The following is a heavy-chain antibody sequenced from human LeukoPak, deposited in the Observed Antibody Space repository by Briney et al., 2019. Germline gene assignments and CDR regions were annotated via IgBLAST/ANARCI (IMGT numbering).Heavy chain of an antibody. CDR2: RNHRGSS. Sequence: SETLSLTCSVHGSSFTGYYWSWIRQPPGKGLEWIGERNHRGSSYFNPSFESRVTISLDMSRKQFSLNLTSVTAADTAFYYCARGSGSYSGAADYWGQGTLVAVSS. CDR1: GSSFTGYY. CDR3: ARGSGSYSGAADY. J-gene: IGHJ4*02. D-gene: IGHD6-19*01. V-gene: IGHV4-34*01.